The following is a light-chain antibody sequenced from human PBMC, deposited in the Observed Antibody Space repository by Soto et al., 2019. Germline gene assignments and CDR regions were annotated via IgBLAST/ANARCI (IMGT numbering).Light chain of an antibody. CDR2: VNSDGSH. CDR3: QTWGTGMV. CDR1: SGHSSYA. V-gene: IGLV4-69*01. Sequence: QPVLTQSPSASASLGASVKLTCTLNSGHSSYAIAWHQQQPEKGPRYLMKVNSDGSHTKGDGIPDRFSGSSSGAERYLTISSLQSEDEADYYCQTWGTGMVFGGGTKLTVL. J-gene: IGLJ2*01.